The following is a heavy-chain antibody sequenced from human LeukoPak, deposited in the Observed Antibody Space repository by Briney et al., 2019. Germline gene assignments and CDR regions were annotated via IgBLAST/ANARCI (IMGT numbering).Heavy chain of an antibody. CDR3: ARETGTTSFDY. D-gene: IGHD1-1*01. V-gene: IGHV3-48*03. Sequence: GGSLRLSCVASGFSFSTYEMNWVRQAPGKGLEWVSYISSSGSTTYHADSVKGRFTISRDNAKDSLYLQMNSLRAEDTAVYFCARETGTTSFDYWGQGTLVTVS. CDR2: ISSSGSTT. J-gene: IGHJ4*02. CDR1: GFSFSTYE.